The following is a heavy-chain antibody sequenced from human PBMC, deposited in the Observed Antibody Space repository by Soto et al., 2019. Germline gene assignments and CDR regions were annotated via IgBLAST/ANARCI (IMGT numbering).Heavy chain of an antibody. D-gene: IGHD4-17*01. CDR3: ARHETTVITGGN. CDR2: IYYSGST. J-gene: IGHJ4*02. CDR1: GGSISSYY. V-gene: IGHV4-59*08. Sequence: SETLSLTCTDSGGSISSYYWSWIRQPPGKGLEWIGYIYYSGSTNYNPSLKSRVTISVDTSKNQFSLKLSSVTAADTAVYYCARHETTVITGGNWGQGTLVTVSS.